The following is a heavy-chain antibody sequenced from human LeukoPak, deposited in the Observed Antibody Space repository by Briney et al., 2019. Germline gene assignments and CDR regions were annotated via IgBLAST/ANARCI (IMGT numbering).Heavy chain of an antibody. CDR1: GFTFSSYA. CDR3: ARDFRSYSSSWQSPGY. D-gene: IGHD6-13*01. V-gene: IGHV3-30*04. CDR2: ISYDGSNK. Sequence: GRSLRLFCAASGFTFSSYAMHWVRQAPGKGLEWVAVISYDGSNKYYADSVKGRFTISRDNSKNTLYLQMNSLRAEDTAVYYCARDFRSYSSSWQSPGYWGQGTLVTVSS. J-gene: IGHJ4*02.